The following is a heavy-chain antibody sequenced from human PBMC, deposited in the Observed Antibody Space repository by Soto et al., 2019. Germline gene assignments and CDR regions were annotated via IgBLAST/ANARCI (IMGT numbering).Heavy chain of an antibody. Sequence: GGSLRLSCAASGFTFSSYAMHWVRQAPGKGLEWVAVISYDGSNKYYADSVKGRFTISRDNSKNTLYLQMNSLRAEDTAVYYCARDGALTGDMGYRFDPCGQGTLVTVSS. CDR1: GFTFSSYA. V-gene: IGHV3-30*04. J-gene: IGHJ5*02. D-gene: IGHD7-27*01. CDR3: ARDGALTGDMGYRFDP. CDR2: ISYDGSNK.